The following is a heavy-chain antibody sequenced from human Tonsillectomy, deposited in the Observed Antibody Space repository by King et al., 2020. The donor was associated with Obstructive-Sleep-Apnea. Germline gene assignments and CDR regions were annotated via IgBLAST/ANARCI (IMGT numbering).Heavy chain of an antibody. Sequence: VQLVESGGGLVQPGGSLRLSCAASGFTFTTYAISWVRQAPGKGLEWVSAINRRGTTFYAGSVRGRFTISRDNSKYTVDLQVNSLRAEDTAIYYCEKEGGGWGVFGVDSWGQGTLGTAPS. J-gene: IGHJ4*02. CDR1: GFTFTTYA. CDR2: INRRGTT. V-gene: IGHV3-23*04. CDR3: EKEGGGWGVFGVDS. D-gene: IGHD3-16*01.